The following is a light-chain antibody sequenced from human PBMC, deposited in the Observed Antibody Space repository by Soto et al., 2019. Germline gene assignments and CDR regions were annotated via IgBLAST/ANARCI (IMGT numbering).Light chain of an antibody. J-gene: IGKJ1*01. CDR3: QQTDSCPRT. CDR1: QSISSY. CDR2: AAS. Sequence: DIQMTQPPSSLSVSVGERVTITCRASQSISSYLNWYQHKPGKAPKLLIYAASSLQTGVPSRFSGSRSGTDFALTISSLQRDDFATYYCQQTDSCPRTFGQGTKVDIK. V-gene: IGKV1-39*01.